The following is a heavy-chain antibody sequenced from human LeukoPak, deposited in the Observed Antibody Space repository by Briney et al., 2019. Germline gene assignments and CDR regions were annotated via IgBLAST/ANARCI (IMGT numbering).Heavy chain of an antibody. V-gene: IGHV3-23*01. CDR3: ATYGVGFFDY. J-gene: IGHJ4*02. CDR1: GFTFSSYS. CDR2: ISGSGGST. D-gene: IGHD4-17*01. Sequence: GGSLRLSCAASGFTFSSYSMSWVRQAPGKGLEWVSIISGSGGSTHYAGSVKGRFTIFRDDSKNTLYLQMGSLIAEDTAVYFCATYGVGFFDYWGQGTLVTVSS.